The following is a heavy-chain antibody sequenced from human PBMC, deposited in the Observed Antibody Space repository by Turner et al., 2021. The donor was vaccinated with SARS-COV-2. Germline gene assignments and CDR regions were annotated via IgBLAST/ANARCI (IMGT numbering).Heavy chain of an antibody. V-gene: IGHV3-7*04. Sequence: EEQLVEYGGGLVQPGGSLRLSCTASGFTFSNWMHWVRQAPGKGLEWVANIKQDGSEKYFVDSVKGRFTISRDNAKNSLYLQMNSLRAEDTAVYYCARDPNSGASLWGQGILVTVSS. J-gene: IGHJ4*02. CDR2: IKQDGSEK. CDR3: ARDPNSGASL. CDR1: GFTFSNW. D-gene: IGHD2-15*01.